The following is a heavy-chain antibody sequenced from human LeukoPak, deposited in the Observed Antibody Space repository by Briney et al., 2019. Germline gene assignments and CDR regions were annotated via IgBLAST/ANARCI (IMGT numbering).Heavy chain of an antibody. V-gene: IGHV4-4*07. CDR3: ARLSPSSGLQIDY. CDR1: GGSISRSY. CDR2: IYGSGTI. Sequence: PSETLSLTCTVSGGSISRSYWSWMRQPAGEGPEWIGRIYGSGTITYNPSLESRVTMSVDTSKNQFSLKLSSVTAADTAVYYCARLSPSSGLQIDYWGQGTLVTVSS. D-gene: IGHD3-22*01. J-gene: IGHJ4*02.